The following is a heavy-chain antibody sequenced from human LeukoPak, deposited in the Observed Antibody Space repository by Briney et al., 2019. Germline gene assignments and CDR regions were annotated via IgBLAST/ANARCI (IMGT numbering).Heavy chain of an antibody. D-gene: IGHD3-22*01. CDR3: ARRRYYDGSGYLE. CDR1: GDSVSRSDSY. Sequence: SETLSLTCSVSGDSVSRSDSYWDWLRQPPGKGLEWIGTIYYSGRTYYSPSLKSRVTMSVDPSNNQFSLNLRSVTAADTALCYCARRRYYDGSGYLEWGQGTLLSVSS. CDR2: IYYSGRT. J-gene: IGHJ1*01. V-gene: IGHV4-39*01.